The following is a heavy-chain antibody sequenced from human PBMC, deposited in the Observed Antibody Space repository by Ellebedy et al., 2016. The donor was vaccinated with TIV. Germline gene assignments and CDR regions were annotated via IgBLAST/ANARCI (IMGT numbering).Heavy chain of an antibody. CDR1: GFAFSSYW. CDR3: ATDGSYGDYLSPTHAFEI. CDR2: IKQDGGET. V-gene: IGHV3-7*01. J-gene: IGHJ3*02. D-gene: IGHD3-16*01. Sequence: GGSLRLSCAASGFAFSSYWMSWVRQAPGKGLEWVANIKQDGGETYYGDSVKGRFTISRDNAKRTLDLQMNRLRAEDTAIYYCATDGSYGDYLSPTHAFEIWGQGTLVTVSP.